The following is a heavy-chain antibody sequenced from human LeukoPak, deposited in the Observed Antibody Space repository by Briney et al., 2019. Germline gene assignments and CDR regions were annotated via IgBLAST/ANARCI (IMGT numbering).Heavy chain of an antibody. V-gene: IGHV1-46*01. J-gene: IGHJ4*02. Sequence: ASVKVSCKASGHTFTSYYMHWVRQAPGQGLEWMGIINPSSGSTNYAQKFQGRVTMTRDMSTSTVYMEPSSLRSEDTAVYYCARDRSGSSGYYYFDYWGQGTLVTVSS. CDR3: ARDRSGSSGYYYFDY. CDR2: INPSSGST. D-gene: IGHD3-22*01. CDR1: GHTFTSYY.